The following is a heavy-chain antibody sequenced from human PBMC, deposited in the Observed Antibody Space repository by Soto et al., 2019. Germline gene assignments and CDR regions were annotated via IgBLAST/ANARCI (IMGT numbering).Heavy chain of an antibody. J-gene: IGHJ5*02. V-gene: IGHV4-39*01. CDR2: IYYSGST. D-gene: IGHD4-17*01. Sequence: QLQLQESGPGLVKPSETLSLTCTVSGGSISSSSSYWGWIRQPPGKGLEGIGYIYYSGSTNYNPSLKSGVTISVDTSKNQFSLKLNSVTAADTAVYYCARQPCGAATVTSVINWFDPWGQGALVTVSS. CDR3: ARQPCGAATVTSVINWFDP. CDR1: GGSISSSSSY.